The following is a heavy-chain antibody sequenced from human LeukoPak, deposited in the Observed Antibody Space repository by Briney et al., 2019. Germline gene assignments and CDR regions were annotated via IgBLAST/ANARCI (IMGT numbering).Heavy chain of an antibody. J-gene: IGHJ5*02. CDR2: INHSGST. V-gene: IGHV4-34*01. CDR3: ARGRRVRGVRSFDP. Sequence: SETLSLTCGVSGESFSNHSWTWIRQPPGKGLEWIGEINHSGSTNYNPSLKSRVTISVDTSKNQFSLKLSSVTAADTAVYYCARGRRVRGVRSFDPWGQGTLVTVSS. D-gene: IGHD3-10*01. CDR1: GESFSNHS.